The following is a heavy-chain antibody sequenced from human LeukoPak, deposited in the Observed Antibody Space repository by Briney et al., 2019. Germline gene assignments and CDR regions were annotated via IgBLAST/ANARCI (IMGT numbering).Heavy chain of an antibody. CDR2: INPNSGGT. CDR3: ARGITVSSVGAFDT. CDR1: GYTFKGYY. Sequence: ALVKLSCTASGYTFKGYYIHWIRQSPGQGLEWMGWINPNSGGTNYAQRFQGRVTLTKDTSISTAYMELSSLISDDTAVYFCARGITVSSVGAFDTWGQGTVVTVSS. J-gene: IGHJ3*02. D-gene: IGHD3-16*01. V-gene: IGHV1-2*02.